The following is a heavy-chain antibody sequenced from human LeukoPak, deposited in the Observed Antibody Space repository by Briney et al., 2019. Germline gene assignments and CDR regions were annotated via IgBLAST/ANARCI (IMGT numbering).Heavy chain of an antibody. D-gene: IGHD6-13*01. CDR1: GFTFSSYG. CDR3: ARDSVPWQQLVPLDY. V-gene: IGHV3-33*01. J-gene: IGHJ4*02. Sequence: GSLRLSCAASGFTFSSYGMHWVRQAPGKGLEWVAVIWYDGSNKYYADSVKGRFTISRDNSKNTLYLQMNSLRAEDTAVYYCARDSVPWQQLVPLDYWGQGTLVTVSS. CDR2: IWYDGSNK.